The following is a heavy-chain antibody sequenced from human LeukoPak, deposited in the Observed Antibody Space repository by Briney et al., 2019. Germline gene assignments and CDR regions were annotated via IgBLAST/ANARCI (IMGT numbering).Heavy chain of an antibody. D-gene: IGHD1-26*01. CDR3: ARRGGGSFHFDY. V-gene: IGHV4-39*01. CDR2: IYYSGST. CDR1: GGSISSSSYY. Sequence: PSETLSLTCTVSGGSISSSSYYWGWIRQPPGKGLEWIGSIYYSGSTYYNPSLKSRVTISVDTSKNQFSLKLSSVTAADTAVYYCARRGGGSFHFDYWGQGTLVTVSS. J-gene: IGHJ4*02.